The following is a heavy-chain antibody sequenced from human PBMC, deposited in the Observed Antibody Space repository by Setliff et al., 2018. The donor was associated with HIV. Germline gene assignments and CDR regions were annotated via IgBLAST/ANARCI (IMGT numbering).Heavy chain of an antibody. CDR2: IYYTGGT. CDR3: ASSMGSHDAFDI. CDR1: GGSMSSTIYY. V-gene: IGHV4-39*07. Sequence: SETLSLTCTVSGGSMSSTIYYWGWIRQPPGKGLTWIGSIYYTGGTYYNPSLKSRVTISVDMSKNQSSLKLSSVTAADTAVYYCASSMGSHDAFDIWGQGTMVTVSS. D-gene: IGHD2-8*01. J-gene: IGHJ3*02.